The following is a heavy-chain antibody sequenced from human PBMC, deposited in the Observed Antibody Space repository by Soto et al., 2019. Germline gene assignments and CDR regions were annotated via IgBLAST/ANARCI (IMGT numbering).Heavy chain of an antibody. Sequence: QVQLVESGGGLVKPGGSLRLSCAASGFSFSDYYMSWLRQAPGKGLEWVSYISSTGSTIHDADSVKGRFTISRDNAKNEVYLQMKSLRAEDTAVYYCASPNDILTGFRFDLWVRGTLVTVSS. CDR2: ISSTGSTI. CDR3: ASPNDILTGFRFDL. CDR1: GFSFSDYY. D-gene: IGHD3-9*01. J-gene: IGHJ2*01. V-gene: IGHV3-11*01.